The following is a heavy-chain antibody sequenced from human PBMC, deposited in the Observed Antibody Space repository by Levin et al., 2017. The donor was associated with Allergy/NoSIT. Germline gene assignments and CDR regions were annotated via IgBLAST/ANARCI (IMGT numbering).Heavy chain of an antibody. CDR3: ARGRVPNDY. Sequence: GESLKISCAASGFIVSDSYMSWIRQAPGKGLEWVSYISRGNSYTNYLDSVKGRFTISRDNAKNSLYLHMNSLRAEDTAIYYCARGRVPNDYWGQGTLVTVSS. J-gene: IGHJ4*02. CDR1: GFIVSDSY. V-gene: IGHV3-11*05. CDR2: ISRGNSYT. D-gene: IGHD3-10*01.